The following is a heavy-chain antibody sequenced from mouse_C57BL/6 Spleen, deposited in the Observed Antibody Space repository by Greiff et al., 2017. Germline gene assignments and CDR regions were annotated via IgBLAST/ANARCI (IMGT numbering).Heavy chain of an antibody. CDR3: ARGSSGYRAWFAY. D-gene: IGHD3-2*02. Sequence: VKLLQPGAELVKPGASVKLSCTASGYTFTSYWMHWVKQRPGQGLEWIGMIHPNSGSTNYNEKFKSKATLATDKSSSKAYMQLSSLTSEDAAVYYCARGSSGYRAWFAYGGQGTLVTVSA. J-gene: IGHJ3*01. V-gene: IGHV1-64*01. CDR1: GYTFTSYW. CDR2: IHPNSGST.